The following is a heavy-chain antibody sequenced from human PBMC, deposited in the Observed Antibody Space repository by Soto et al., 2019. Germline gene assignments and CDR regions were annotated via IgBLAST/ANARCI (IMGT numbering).Heavy chain of an antibody. Sequence: PSETLSLTCTVSGGSISSYYWSWIRQPPGKGLEWIGYIYYSGSTNYSPSLKSRVTISVDTSKNQFSLKLSSVTAADTAVYYCARSQTTVTSYDYWGQGTLVTVSS. D-gene: IGHD4-17*01. J-gene: IGHJ4*02. CDR3: ARSQTTVTSYDY. CDR1: GGSISSYY. V-gene: IGHV4-59*12. CDR2: IYYSGST.